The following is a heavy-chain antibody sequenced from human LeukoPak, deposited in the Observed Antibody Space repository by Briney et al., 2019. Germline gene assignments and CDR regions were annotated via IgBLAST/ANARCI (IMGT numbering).Heavy chain of an antibody. CDR1: GFTFSSYA. CDR2: ISGSGGST. D-gene: IGHD3-3*01. Sequence: GGSLRLSCAASGFTFSSYAMSWVRQAPGKGLEWVSAISGSGGSTYYADSVKGRLTISRDNSKNTLYLQMNSLRAEDTAVYYCATVYDFWSGPGFDYWGQGTLVTVSS. CDR3: ATVYDFWSGPGFDY. J-gene: IGHJ4*02. V-gene: IGHV3-23*01.